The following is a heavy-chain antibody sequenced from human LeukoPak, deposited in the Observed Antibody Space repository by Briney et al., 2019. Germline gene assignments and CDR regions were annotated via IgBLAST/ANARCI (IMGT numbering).Heavy chain of an antibody. D-gene: IGHD4-17*01. CDR3: ARGYGDYRGFDP. J-gene: IGHJ5*02. V-gene: IGHV4-59*01. CDR2: IYYSGSP. Sequence: PSETLSLTCTVSGGSISSYYGSWIRQPPGKGLECIGYIYYSGSPNYNPSLKSRVTISVDTSKNQFSLKLSSVAAADTAVYYCARGYGDYRGFDPWGQGTLVTVSS. CDR1: GGSISSYY.